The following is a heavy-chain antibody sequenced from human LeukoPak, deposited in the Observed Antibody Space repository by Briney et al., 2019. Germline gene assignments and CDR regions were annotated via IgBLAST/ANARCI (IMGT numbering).Heavy chain of an antibody. D-gene: IGHD2-15*01. J-gene: IGHJ5*02. Sequence: PSETLSLTCTVSGGSISSSSYYWGWLRQPPGTGLEWIGSIYYSGSTYYNPSLKSRVTISVDTSKNQFSLKLSSVTAADTAVYYCARDKGRSWFDPWGQGTLVTVSS. CDR1: GGSISSSSYY. CDR2: IYYSGST. V-gene: IGHV4-39*07. CDR3: ARDKGRSWFDP.